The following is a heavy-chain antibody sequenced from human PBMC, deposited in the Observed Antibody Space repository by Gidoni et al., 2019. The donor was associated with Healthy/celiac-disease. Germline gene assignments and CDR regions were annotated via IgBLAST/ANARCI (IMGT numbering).Heavy chain of an antibody. D-gene: IGHD3-10*01. J-gene: IGHJ4*02. CDR2: IKQDGREK. CDR3: ARVSGDVSPDSADY. V-gene: IGHV3-7*01. Sequence: EVQLVESGGGLVQPGGSLRLSCAASGFTFSSYWMSWVRQAPGKGLEWVANIKQDGREKYYVDSVKGRFTISRDNAKNSLYLKMNSLRAEDTAVYYCARVSGDVSPDSADYWGQGTLVTVSS. CDR1: GFTFSSYW.